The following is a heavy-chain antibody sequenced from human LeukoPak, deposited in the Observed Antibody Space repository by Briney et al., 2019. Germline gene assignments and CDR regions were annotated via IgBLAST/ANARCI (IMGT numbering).Heavy chain of an antibody. V-gene: IGHV4-39*07. D-gene: IGHD6-13*01. CDR1: GDSISSSSYY. CDR2: IYYSGST. J-gene: IGHJ4*02. CDR3: ARDGVETSEYSRSWYPLSVFHY. Sequence: SETLSLTCTVSGDSISSSSYYWGWIRQPPGKGLEWIGSIYYSGSTYYNPSLKSRVTISVDRSRTEFSLKLRSVTAADTAVYYCARDGVETSEYSRSWYPLSVFHYWGRGTVVTVSS.